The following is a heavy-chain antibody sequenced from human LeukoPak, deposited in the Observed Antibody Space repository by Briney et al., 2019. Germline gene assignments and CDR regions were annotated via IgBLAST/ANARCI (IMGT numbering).Heavy chain of an antibody. J-gene: IGHJ3*02. V-gene: IGHV4-4*07. Sequence: SETLSLTCTVSGGSISSYYWSWIRQPAGKGLEWIGRIYTSGSTNYNPSLKSRVTMSVDTSKNQFSLKLSSVTAADTAVYYCARDLRVVGANDAFDIWGQGTMVTVSS. CDR3: ARDLRVVGANDAFDI. CDR1: GGSISSYY. D-gene: IGHD1-26*01. CDR2: IYTSGST.